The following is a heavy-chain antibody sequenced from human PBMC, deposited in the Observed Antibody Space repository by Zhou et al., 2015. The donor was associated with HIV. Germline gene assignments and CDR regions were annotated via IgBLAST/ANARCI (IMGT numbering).Heavy chain of an antibody. J-gene: IGHJ3*02. Sequence: HLVESGGGLVQPGGSLSLSCEASGFSFSDSNMDWVRLAPGKGLEWVGFIRSKAYGGTTEYAASVKGRFTISRDDSKSIAYLQMNSLKTEDTAVYYCTRDGDRYCSSTSCSYDAFDIWGQGTMVTVSS. CDR1: GFSFSDSN. CDR3: TRDGDRYCSSTSCSYDAFDI. V-gene: IGHV3-49*04. D-gene: IGHD2-2*01. CDR2: IRSKAYGGTT.